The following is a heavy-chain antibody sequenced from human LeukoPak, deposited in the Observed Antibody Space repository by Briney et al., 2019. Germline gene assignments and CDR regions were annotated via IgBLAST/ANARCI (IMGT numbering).Heavy chain of an antibody. CDR1: GGPVSGHY. V-gene: IGHV4-59*02. CDR2: IYASGSA. CDR3: AREAPGGSGWTYFDY. D-gene: IGHD6-19*01. Sequence: SETLSLTCAVSGGPVSGHYWDWIRQPPGKGLEWIGYIYASGSANYHPSLKSRVTISLDTSENHVSLRLTSVTAEDTAVYYCAREAPGGSGWTYFDYWGQGSLVTVSS. J-gene: IGHJ4*02.